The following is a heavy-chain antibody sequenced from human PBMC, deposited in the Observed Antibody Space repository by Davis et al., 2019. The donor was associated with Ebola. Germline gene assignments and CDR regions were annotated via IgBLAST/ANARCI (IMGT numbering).Heavy chain of an antibody. CDR3: ARDNGGSSPHYYYYYYGMDV. CDR2: ISAYNGNT. V-gene: IGHV1-18*01. J-gene: IGHJ6*02. Sequence: ASVKVSCKASGGTFSSYGISWVRQAPGQGLEWMGWISAYNGNTKYAQKLQGRVTMTTDTSTSTAYMELRSLRSDDTAVYYCARDNGGSSPHYYYYYYGMDVWGQGTTVTVSS. D-gene: IGHD6-6*01. CDR1: GGTFSSYG.